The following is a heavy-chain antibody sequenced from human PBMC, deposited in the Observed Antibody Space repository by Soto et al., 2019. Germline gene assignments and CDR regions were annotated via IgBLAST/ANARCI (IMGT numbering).Heavy chain of an antibody. CDR3: VKNSGWFNT. J-gene: IGHJ5*02. D-gene: IGHD3-10*01. CDR1: GFMFSTTD. CDR2: IEGSGEIT. Sequence: LRLSCAASGFMFSTTDMSWVRQAPGKGLEWLTTIEGSGEITYYADSVKGRFTISRDNSKSTVYLQMDSLTADDTAVYFCVKNSGWFNTWGQGTPVTVSS. V-gene: IGHV3-23*01.